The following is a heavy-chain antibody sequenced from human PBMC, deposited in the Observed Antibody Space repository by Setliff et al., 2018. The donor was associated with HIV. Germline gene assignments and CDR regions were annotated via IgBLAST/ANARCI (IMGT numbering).Heavy chain of an antibody. CDR3: ARDGRYYDILSGHYSSPDHNMDV. CDR2: MSYDGSNK. Sequence: GGSLRLSCVGSGFSFSSYGMHWVRQAPGKGLEWVAVMSYDGSNKYYADSVKGRFSISRDNPKNTVYLQMNSLRAEDTAAYYCARDGRYYDILSGHYSSPDHNMDVWGKGTTVTV. J-gene: IGHJ6*03. CDR1: GFSFSSYG. V-gene: IGHV3-30*03. D-gene: IGHD3-9*01.